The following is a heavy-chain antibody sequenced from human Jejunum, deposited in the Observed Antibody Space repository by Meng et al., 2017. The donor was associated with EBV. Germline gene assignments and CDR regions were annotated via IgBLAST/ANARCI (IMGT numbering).Heavy chain of an antibody. Sequence: QQGRPGGGGKKPGDSVKGSCKASGGPFSSYVINWVRQAPGQGLEWMGGIIPIFGRTNYALEFQDRVTITADKFTSTVYMEMSSLKSEDTAVYYCARDQGRDYDSSTYYTHWGRGTLVTVSS. D-gene: IGHD3-22*01. J-gene: IGHJ4*02. CDR1: GGPFSSYV. CDR2: IIPIFGRT. V-gene: IGHV1-69*06. CDR3: ARDQGRDYDSSTYYTH.